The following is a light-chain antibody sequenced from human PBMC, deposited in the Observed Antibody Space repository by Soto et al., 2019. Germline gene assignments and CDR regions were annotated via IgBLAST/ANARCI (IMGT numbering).Light chain of an antibody. J-gene: IGKJ2*01. V-gene: IGKV3-11*01. Sequence: EIVLTQSPATLSLSPGERATLPCRASQSVSSYLAWYQQKPGQAPRLLIYDASNRATGIPARFSGSGSGTDFTLTISSLEPEDLAVYYCQQRSNWPGTFGQGTKLEIK. CDR3: QQRSNWPGT. CDR2: DAS. CDR1: QSVSSY.